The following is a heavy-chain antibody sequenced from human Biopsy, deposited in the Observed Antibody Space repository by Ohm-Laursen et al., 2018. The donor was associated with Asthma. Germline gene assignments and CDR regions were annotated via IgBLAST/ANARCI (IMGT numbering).Heavy chain of an antibody. J-gene: IGHJ1*01. D-gene: IGHD3-3*02. CDR3: ARTFHFWSPYHAEHYQL. Sequence: SLRPSCAASGFSFGSYGMHWVRQAPGKGLEWVANIKHDGSEKNHVDSLKGRFTISRDNAKNSLYLQMNSLRAEDTAVYYCARTFHFWSPYHAEHYQLWGQGTLVTVSS. CDR2: IKHDGSEK. CDR1: GFSFGSYG. V-gene: IGHV3-7*01.